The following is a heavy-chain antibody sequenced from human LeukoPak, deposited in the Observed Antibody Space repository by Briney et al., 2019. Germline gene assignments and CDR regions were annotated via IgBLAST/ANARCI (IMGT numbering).Heavy chain of an antibody. J-gene: IGHJ4*02. CDR3: AKDYDNTVGALDY. CDR2: IRYDGSNK. V-gene: IGHV3-30*02. CDR1: GFTFRGSA. Sequence: GGSLRLSCAGSGFTFRGSAMHWVRQASGKGLEWVAFIRYDGSNKYYADSVKGRFTISRDNSKNTLYLQMDSLRAEDTAVYYCAKDYDNTVGALDYWGQGTLVTVSS. D-gene: IGHD3-16*01.